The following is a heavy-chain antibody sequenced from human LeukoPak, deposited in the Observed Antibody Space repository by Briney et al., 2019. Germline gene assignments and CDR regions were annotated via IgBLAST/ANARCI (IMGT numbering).Heavy chain of an antibody. J-gene: IGHJ4*02. D-gene: IGHD4-23*01. CDR1: GGPISSSY. CDR3: ARGLRRSEY. CDR2: IYYSGNT. Sequence: PSETLSLTCTVSGGPISSSYWSWIRQPPGKGLEWIGFIYYSGNTNYNPSLKSRVTISVDTSKNQFSLKLSSVTAADTAVYYCARGLRRSEYWGQGTLVTVTS. V-gene: IGHV4-59*12.